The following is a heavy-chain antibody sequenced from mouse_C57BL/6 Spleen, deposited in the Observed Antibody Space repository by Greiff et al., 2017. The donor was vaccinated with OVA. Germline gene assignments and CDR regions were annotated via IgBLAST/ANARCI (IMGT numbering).Heavy chain of an antibody. Sequence: VQLQQPGAELVKPGASVKMSCKASGYTFTSYWITWVKQRPGQGLEWIGDIYPGSGSTNYNEKFKSKATLTVDTSSSTAYMQLSSLTSEDSAVYYCARKAYYSNYIYFDYWGQGTTLTVSS. D-gene: IGHD2-5*01. CDR2: IYPGSGST. V-gene: IGHV1-55*01. CDR1: GYTFTSYW. J-gene: IGHJ2*01. CDR3: ARKAYYSNYIYFDY.